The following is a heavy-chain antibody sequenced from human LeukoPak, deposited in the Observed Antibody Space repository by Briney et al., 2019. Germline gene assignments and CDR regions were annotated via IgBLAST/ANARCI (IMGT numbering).Heavy chain of an antibody. CDR1: GYSFTSYW. D-gene: IGHD3-16*02. V-gene: IGHV5-51*01. CDR2: IYPGDSDA. J-gene: IGHJ3*02. CDR3: ARTTPVVWGSYRFANAFDI. Sequence: SLKISCKGSGYSFTSYWIGWVRQMPGKGLEWMGIIYPGDSDARYSPSFQGQVTISADKSISTAYLQRSSLKASDTAMYYCARTTPVVWGSYRFANAFDIWGQGTMVTVSS.